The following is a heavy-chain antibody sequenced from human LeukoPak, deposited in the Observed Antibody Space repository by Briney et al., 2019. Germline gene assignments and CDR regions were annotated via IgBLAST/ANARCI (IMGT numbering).Heavy chain of an antibody. Sequence: GATVKISCKASGYIFTDYYMQWVQQAPGKGLEWMGRVDPEDGETIYAEKFQGRVTITADTSTDTAYMELSSLRSEDTAVYYCARDGVVPAGDYWGNWFDPWGQGTLVTVSS. J-gene: IGHJ5*02. CDR1: GYIFTDYY. CDR2: VDPEDGET. D-gene: IGHD2-2*01. V-gene: IGHV1-69-2*01. CDR3: ARDGVVPAGDYWGNWFDP.